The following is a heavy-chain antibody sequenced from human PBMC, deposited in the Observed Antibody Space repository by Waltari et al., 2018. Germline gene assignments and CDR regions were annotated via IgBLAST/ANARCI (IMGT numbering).Heavy chain of an antibody. V-gene: IGHV4-4*07. Sequence: QVQVQESGPGLVKPSGTLSLTCNVSDGSINTYFWTWLRQPAGKGLEWIGRIYSSGSTNCNPSLRSRVTMSIDTSKNQFSLKLASVTAADTAVYFCAREVRRDGYNYVDYWAQGTLVIVSS. J-gene: IGHJ4*02. CDR1: DGSINTYF. CDR2: IYSSGST. D-gene: IGHD5-12*01. CDR3: AREVRRDGYNYVDY.